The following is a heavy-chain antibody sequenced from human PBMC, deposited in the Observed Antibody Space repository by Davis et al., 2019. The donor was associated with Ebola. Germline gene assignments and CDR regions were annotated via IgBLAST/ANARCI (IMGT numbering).Heavy chain of an antibody. Sequence: ASVKVSCKASGYTFTTYGISWVRQAPGQGLEWMGWINTNNRNTDYSQKYQGRVTMTTDTSTSTAFMELRSLKSDDTAVYYCARALGYCSGGSCRTPVDYWGQGTLVTVSS. CDR2: INTNNRNT. J-gene: IGHJ4*02. CDR1: GYTFTTYG. V-gene: IGHV1-18*01. CDR3: ARALGYCSGGSCRTPVDY. D-gene: IGHD2-15*01.